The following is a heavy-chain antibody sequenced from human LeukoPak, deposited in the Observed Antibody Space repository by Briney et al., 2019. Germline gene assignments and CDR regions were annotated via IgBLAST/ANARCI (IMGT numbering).Heavy chain of an antibody. CDR3: VKVMTPYCSSPTCFIFDY. V-gene: IGHV3-23*01. J-gene: IGHJ4*02. D-gene: IGHD2-2*01. CDR2: ISGSGGST. CDR1: GFTFSSYA. Sequence: GGSLRLSCAASGFTFSSYAMSWVRQAPGKGLEWVSAISGSGGSTDYADSVKGRFTVSRDNSNNTLYLQMNSLRAEDTAVYYCVKVMTPYCSSPTCFIFDYWGLGTLVTVSS.